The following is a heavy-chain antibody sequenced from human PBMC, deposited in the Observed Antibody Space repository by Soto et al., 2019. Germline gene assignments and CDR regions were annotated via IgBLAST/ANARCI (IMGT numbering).Heavy chain of an antibody. CDR1: GFTVSSNY. CDR3: ARDRIPTGMDV. J-gene: IGHJ6*02. V-gene: IGHV3-66*01. Sequence: EVQLVESGGGLVQPGGSLRLSCAASGFTVSSNYMSWVRQAPGKGLEWVSVIYSGGSTYYADSVKGRFTISRDNSKNTLYLQINRLRAEDTAVYYCARDRIPTGMDVWGQGTTVTVSS. CDR2: IYSGGST.